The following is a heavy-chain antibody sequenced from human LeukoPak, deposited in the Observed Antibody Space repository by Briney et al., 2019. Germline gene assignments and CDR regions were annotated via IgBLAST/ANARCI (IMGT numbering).Heavy chain of an antibody. V-gene: IGHV3-23*01. CDR1: GFTFSSYA. D-gene: IGHD3-3*01. CDR3: AKTGDRRDYDFWSGYYGY. J-gene: IGHJ4*02. CDR2: ISGSGGGT. Sequence: GSLRLSCAASGFTFSSYAMSWVRQAPGKGLEWVSAISGSGGGTYYADSVKGRFTISRDNSKNTLYLQMNSLRAEDTAVYYCAKTGDRRDYDFWSGYYGYWGQGTLVTVSS.